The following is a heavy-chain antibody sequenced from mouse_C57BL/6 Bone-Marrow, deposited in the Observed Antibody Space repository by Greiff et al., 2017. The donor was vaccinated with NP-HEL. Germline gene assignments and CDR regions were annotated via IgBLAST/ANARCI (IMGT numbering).Heavy chain of an antibody. CDR3: TTHDYDGDWYFDV. J-gene: IGHJ1*03. Sequence: EVQLQQSGAELVRPGASVKLSCTASGFNIKDYYMHWVKQRPEQGLEWIGRIDPEDGDTEYAPKFQGKATMTADTSSNTAYLQLSSLTSEDTAVYYCTTHDYDGDWYFDVWGTGTTVTVSS. CDR1: GFNIKDYY. V-gene: IGHV14-1*01. D-gene: IGHD2-4*01. CDR2: IDPEDGDT.